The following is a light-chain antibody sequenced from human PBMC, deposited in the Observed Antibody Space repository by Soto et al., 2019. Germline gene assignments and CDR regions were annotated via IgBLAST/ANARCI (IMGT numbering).Light chain of an antibody. V-gene: IGKV3D-20*02. J-gene: IGKJ5*01. CDR1: QIVNNDY. CDR3: QQRIKWPIT. CDR2: GAF. Sequence: ETVLTQSPGTLSLSPGERATLSCRATQIVNNDYLAWYQQRPGLAPRLLIFGAFNRATGTPARFSGSGSGTDFTLTISSLEPADSAVYYCQQRIKWPITFGQGTRLEIK.